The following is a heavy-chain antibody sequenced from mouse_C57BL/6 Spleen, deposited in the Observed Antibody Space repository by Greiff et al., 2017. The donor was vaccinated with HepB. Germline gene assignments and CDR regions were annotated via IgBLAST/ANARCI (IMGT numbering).Heavy chain of an antibody. J-gene: IGHJ4*01. Sequence: QVQLQQPGAELVKPGASVKVSCKASGYTFTSYWMHWVKQRPGQGLEWIGRIHPSDSDTNYNQKFKGKATLTVDKSSSTAYMQLSSLTSEDSAVYYCASPLTTVVATEAMDYWGQGTSVTVSS. CDR1: GYTFTSYW. CDR3: ASPLTTVVATEAMDY. V-gene: IGHV1-74*01. CDR2: IHPSDSDT. D-gene: IGHD1-1*01.